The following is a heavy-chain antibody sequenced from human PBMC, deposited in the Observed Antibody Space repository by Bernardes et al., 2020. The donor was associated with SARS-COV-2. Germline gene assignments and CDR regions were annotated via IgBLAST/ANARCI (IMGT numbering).Heavy chain of an antibody. V-gene: IGHV3-23*01. CDR2: ISGSGGST. D-gene: IGHD3-10*01. CDR3: AKDPVWFGDHVYYYYGMDV. Sequence: GGSLRLSCAASGFTFSSYAMSWVRQAPGKGLEWVSAISGSGGSTYYADSVKGRFTISRDNSKNTLYLQMNSLRAEDTAVYYCAKDPVWFGDHVYYYYGMDVWGQGTTVTVSS. CDR1: GFTFSSYA. J-gene: IGHJ6*02.